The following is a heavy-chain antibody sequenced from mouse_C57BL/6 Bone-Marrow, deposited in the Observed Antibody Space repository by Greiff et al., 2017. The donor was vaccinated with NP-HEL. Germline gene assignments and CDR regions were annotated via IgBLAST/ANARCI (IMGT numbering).Heavy chain of an antibody. V-gene: IGHV1-55*01. Sequence: QVQLQQPGAELVKPGAPVKMSCKASGYTFTSYWITWVKQRPGQGLEWIGDIYPGSGSTNYNEKFKSKATLTVDTSSSTAYMQLSSLTSEDSAVYYCARSRDYDYPFDYWGQGTTLTVSS. CDR2: IYPGSGST. D-gene: IGHD2-4*01. CDR1: GYTFTSYW. J-gene: IGHJ2*01. CDR3: ARSRDYDYPFDY.